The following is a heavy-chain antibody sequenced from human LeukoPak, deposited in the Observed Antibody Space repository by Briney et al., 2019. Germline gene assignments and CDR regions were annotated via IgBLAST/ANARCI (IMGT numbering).Heavy chain of an antibody. CDR2: ISSSSSTI. CDR3: AKDFIAAAGTAGFDY. V-gene: IGHV3-48*01. Sequence: QPGGSLRLSCAASGFTFSSYSMNWVRQAPGKGLEWVSYISSSSSTIYYADSVKGRFTISRDNAKNSLYLQMNSLRAEDTAVYYCAKDFIAAAGTAGFDYWGQGTLVTVSS. D-gene: IGHD6-13*01. CDR1: GFTFSSYS. J-gene: IGHJ4*02.